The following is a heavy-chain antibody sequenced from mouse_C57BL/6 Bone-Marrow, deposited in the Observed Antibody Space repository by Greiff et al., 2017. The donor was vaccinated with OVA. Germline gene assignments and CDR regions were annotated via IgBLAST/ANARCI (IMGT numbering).Heavy chain of an antibody. CDR2: LDPENGDT. D-gene: IGHD2-1*01. J-gene: IGHJ2*01. V-gene: IGHV14-4*01. CDR1: GFNIKDDY. Sequence: VQLQQSGAELVRPGASVKLSCTASGFNIKDDYMHWVKQRPEQGLEWIGWLDPENGDTEYASQFQGKATITADTSSNTAYLQLSSLTAEDTAVYYCTSYGNFDYWGQGTTLTVSS. CDR3: TSYGNFDY.